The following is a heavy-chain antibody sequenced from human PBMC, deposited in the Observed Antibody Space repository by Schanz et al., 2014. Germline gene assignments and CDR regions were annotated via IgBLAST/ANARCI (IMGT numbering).Heavy chain of an antibody. CDR2: ISGSGGST. D-gene: IGHD2-2*01. CDR1: EFTFSTDA. CDR3: ARVKYCTITRCYRTETEGIYYMDV. Sequence: DVHLLESGGGLVQPGGSLRLSCAASEFTFSTDAMSWVRQAPGKGLEWLSAISGSGGSTYYADSVKGRFTISRDNSKNTLYLQMKSLRAEDTAVYYCARVKYCTITRCYRTETEGIYYMDVWGKGTTVTVSS. V-gene: IGHV3-23*01. J-gene: IGHJ6*03.